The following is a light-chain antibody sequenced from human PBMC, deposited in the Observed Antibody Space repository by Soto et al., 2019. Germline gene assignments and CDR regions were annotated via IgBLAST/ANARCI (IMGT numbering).Light chain of an antibody. CDR2: GVS. Sequence: QSALTQPASVSGSPGQSITISCTGTSTDIAPYNYVSWYQQHPGKAPKLIICGVSNRPSGVSNRFSGSKSGNTASLTISGLQAEDEADYYCSSYSGTSDYVFGTGTKVTVL. CDR1: STDIAPYNY. V-gene: IGLV2-14*01. J-gene: IGLJ1*01. CDR3: SSYSGTSDYV.